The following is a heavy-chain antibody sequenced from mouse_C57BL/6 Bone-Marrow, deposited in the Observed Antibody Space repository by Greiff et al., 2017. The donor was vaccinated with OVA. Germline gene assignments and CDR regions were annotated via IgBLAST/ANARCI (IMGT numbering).Heavy chain of an antibody. D-gene: IGHD6-5*01. V-gene: IGHV5-6*02. CDR2: ISSGGSYT. CDR3: ARRPIYWYFDV. CDR1: GFTFSSYG. Sequence: EVKLQESGGDLVKPGGSLKLSCAASGFTFSSYGMSWVRQTPDKRLEWVATISSGGSYTYYPDSVKGRFTISRDNAKNTLYLQMSSLKSEDTAMYYCARRPIYWYFDVWGTGTTVTVSS. J-gene: IGHJ1*03.